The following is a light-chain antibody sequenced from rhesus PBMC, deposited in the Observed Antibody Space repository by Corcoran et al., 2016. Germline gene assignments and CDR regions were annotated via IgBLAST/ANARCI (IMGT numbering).Light chain of an antibody. J-gene: IGLJ1*01. CDR1: SSDIGDYNA. V-gene: IGLV2-19*02. CDR2: GVS. CDR3: SSYAGYGTCYI. Sequence: QAAPTQSPSVSGSGGQSVTISCTGTSSDIGDYNAVSWYQQHPGKAPKLMIYGVSKRPSGVSDRFSGSKSGNTASLTISGLQAEDEADYYCSSYAGYGTCYIFGAGTRLTVL.